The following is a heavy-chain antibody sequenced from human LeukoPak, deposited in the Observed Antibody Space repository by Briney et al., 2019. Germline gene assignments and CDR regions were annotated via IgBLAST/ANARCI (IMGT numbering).Heavy chain of an antibody. CDR3: ARGVFGVTALFDY. CDR2: IGSSGSTI. Sequence: GGSLRLSCAASGFTFSSYSMNWVRQAPGKGLEWVSYIGSSGSTIYYADSVKGRLTISRDNAKNSLYLQMSSLRAEDTAIYYCARGVFGVTALFDYSGQGTLATVSS. V-gene: IGHV3-48*01. CDR1: GFTFSSYS. D-gene: IGHD3-3*01. J-gene: IGHJ4*02.